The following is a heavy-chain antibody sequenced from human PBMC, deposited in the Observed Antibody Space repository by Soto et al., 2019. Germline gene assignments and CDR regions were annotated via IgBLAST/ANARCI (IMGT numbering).Heavy chain of an antibody. CDR1: GFTFSNYA. CDR2: ISGSGDST. D-gene: IGHD3-9*01. J-gene: IGHJ4*02. V-gene: IGHV3-23*01. Sequence: GGSLRLSCAASGFTFSNYAMNWVRQAPGKGLEWVSTISGSGDSTYYADSVKGRFTISRDNSKNTLYMQMNSLRAEDTAVYHCAKASYDFLTGYPPDFWGQGTLVTVS. CDR3: AKASYDFLTGYPPDF.